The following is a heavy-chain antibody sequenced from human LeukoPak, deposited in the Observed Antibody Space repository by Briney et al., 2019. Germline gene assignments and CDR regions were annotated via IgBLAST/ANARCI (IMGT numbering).Heavy chain of an antibody. CDR1: GGTFSSYA. CDR3: ARVRRIQLWSPPDY. CDR2: INPNSGGT. D-gene: IGHD5-18*01. Sequence: ASVKVSCKASGGTFSSYAISWVRQAPGQGLEWMGWINPNSGGTNYAQKFQGRVTMTRDTSISTAYMELSRLRSDDTAVYYCARVRRIQLWSPPDYWGQGTLVTVSS. J-gene: IGHJ4*02. V-gene: IGHV1-2*02.